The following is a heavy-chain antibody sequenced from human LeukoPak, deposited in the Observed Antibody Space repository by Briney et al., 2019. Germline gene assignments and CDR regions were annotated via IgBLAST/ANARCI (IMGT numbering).Heavy chain of an antibody. CDR1: GGSMSSGSYY. CDR3: ARDSTIFGVPDASDI. Sequence: PSETLSLTCTVSGGSMSSGSYYWSWIRQPAGKGLEWIGRIYTSGSTNYNPSLKSRVTISVDTSKNQFSLKLSSVTAADTAVYYCARDSTIFGVPDASDIWGQGTMVTVSS. CDR2: IYTSGST. D-gene: IGHD3-3*01. J-gene: IGHJ3*02. V-gene: IGHV4-61*02.